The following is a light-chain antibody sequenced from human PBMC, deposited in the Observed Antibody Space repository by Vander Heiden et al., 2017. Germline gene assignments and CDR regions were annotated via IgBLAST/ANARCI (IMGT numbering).Light chain of an antibody. V-gene: IGLV1-51*02. CDR2: END. CDR1: SSNIGPDY. CDR3: GAWDSSLNNWL. Sequence: QPVFTQLPFVSAAPGQKVTISCTGSSSNIGPDYVSWYQQIPGTAPKRSIYENDKRHTGMPDRFSGSKTGTSATLDITGLQTGDEADYYCGAWDSSLNNWLFGGGTKLTVL. J-gene: IGLJ3*02.